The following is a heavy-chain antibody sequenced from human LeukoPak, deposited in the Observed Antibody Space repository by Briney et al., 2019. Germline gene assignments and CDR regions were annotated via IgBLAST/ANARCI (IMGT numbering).Heavy chain of an antibody. CDR1: GYTFTGFR. J-gene: IGHJ4*02. CDR3: ARGHLSCSGGSCYLIY. D-gene: IGHD2-15*01. CDR2: INPNSGGT. Sequence: ASVKVSCKASGYTFTGFRMHWVRQAPGQGLEWMGRINPNSGGTNYAQKFQGRVTVTRDTSISTVYMELSRLRSDDTAVYYCARGHLSCSGGSCYLIYWGQGTLVTVSS. V-gene: IGHV1-2*06.